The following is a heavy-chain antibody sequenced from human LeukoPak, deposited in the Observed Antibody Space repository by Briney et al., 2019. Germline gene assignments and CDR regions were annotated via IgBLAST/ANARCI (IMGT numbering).Heavy chain of an antibody. J-gene: IGHJ6*03. CDR2: INHSGST. V-gene: IGHV4-34*01. CDR3: ARGRRSYYSSSDYVRGYYYYYYMDV. CDR1: GGSFSRYY. Sequence: SETLSLTCAVYGGSFSRYYWSCIRQPPGKGLEWIGEINHSGSTNYNPSLKSRVTISVDTSKNQFSLKLSSVTAADTAVYYCARGRRSYYSSSDYVRGYYYYYYMDVWGKGTTVTVSS. D-gene: IGHD3-22*01.